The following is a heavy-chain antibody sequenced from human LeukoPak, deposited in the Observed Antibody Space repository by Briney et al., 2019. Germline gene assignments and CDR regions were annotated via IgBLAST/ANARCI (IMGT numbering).Heavy chain of an antibody. CDR2: IFYSGST. V-gene: IGHV4-39*07. CDR1: GASISSSSFY. CDR3: ARGGGGNIYYYYYYYMDV. D-gene: IGHD4-23*01. Sequence: SETLSLTCTVSGASISSSSFYWGWIRQPPGKGLEWIGSIFYSGSTYYTPSLKSRVTISVDTSKNQFSLKLSSVTAADTAVYYCARGGGGNIYYYYYYYMDVWGKGTTVTISS. J-gene: IGHJ6*03.